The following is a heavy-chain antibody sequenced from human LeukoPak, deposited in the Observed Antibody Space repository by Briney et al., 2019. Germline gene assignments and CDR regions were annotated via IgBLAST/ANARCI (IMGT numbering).Heavy chain of an antibody. D-gene: IGHD2-15*01. CDR3: ARVRCSGGSCSYFDY. CDR1: GFTFSSYA. Sequence: GGSLRLSCAASGFTFSSYAMHWVRQAPGKGLEYVSAISSNGGSTYYANSEKGRFTISRDNSKNTLYLQMGSLRAEDMAVYYCARVRCSGGSCSYFDYWGQGTLVTVSS. J-gene: IGHJ4*02. CDR2: ISSNGGST. V-gene: IGHV3-64*01.